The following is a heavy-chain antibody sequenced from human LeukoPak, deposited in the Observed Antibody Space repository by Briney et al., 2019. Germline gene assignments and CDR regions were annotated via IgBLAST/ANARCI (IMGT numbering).Heavy chain of an antibody. Sequence: ASVKVSCKASGGTFSSYAISWVRQAPGQGLEWMGGIIPIFGTANYAQKFQGRVTITADESTSTAYMELSSLRSEDTAVYYCASLYYYDSSGYSDYWGQGTTVTVSS. V-gene: IGHV1-69*01. CDR2: IIPIFGTA. J-gene: IGHJ4*03. D-gene: IGHD3-22*01. CDR1: GGTFSSYA. CDR3: ASLYYYDSSGYSDY.